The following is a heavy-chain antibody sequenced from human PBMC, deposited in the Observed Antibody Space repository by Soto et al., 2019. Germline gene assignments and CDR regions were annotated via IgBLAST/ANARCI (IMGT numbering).Heavy chain of an antibody. CDR1: GGSFSGYY. J-gene: IGHJ5*02. V-gene: IGHV4-34*01. CDR2: INHSGST. D-gene: IGHD3-10*01. Sequence: PSETLSLTCAVYGGSFSGYYWSWIRQPPGKGLEWIGEINHSGSTNYNPSLKSRVTISVDTSKNQFSLKLSSVTAADTAVYYCARGNLYYGSGSYGFDPWGQGTLVTVSS. CDR3: ARGNLYYGSGSYGFDP.